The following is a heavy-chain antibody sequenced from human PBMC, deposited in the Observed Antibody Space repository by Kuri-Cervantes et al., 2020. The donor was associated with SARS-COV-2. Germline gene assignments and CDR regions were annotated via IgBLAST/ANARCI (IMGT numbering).Heavy chain of an antibody. D-gene: IGHD6-13*01. CDR1: GYTFTSYY. J-gene: IGHJ4*02. Sequence: ASVKVSCKASGYTFTSYYMHWVRQAPGQGLEWVGWINPNSGGTNYAQEFQGRVTMTRDTSISTAYMELSRLRSDDTAVYYCARDLRWAAAGKATSVDYWGQGTLVTVSS. CDR2: INPNSGGT. V-gene: IGHV1-2*02. CDR3: ARDLRWAAAGKATSVDY.